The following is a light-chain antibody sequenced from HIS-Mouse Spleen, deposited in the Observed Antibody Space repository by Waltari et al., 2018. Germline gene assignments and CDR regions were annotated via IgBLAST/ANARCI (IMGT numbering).Light chain of an antibody. J-gene: IGLJ2*01. V-gene: IGLV2-23*01. CDR1: SSAVGSYNL. CDR2: EGS. Sequence: SALTQPASVSGSPGQSITISCTGTSSAVGSYNLFSWYQQHPGKAPKLMIYEGSKRPSGVSNRFSGSKSGNTASLTISGLQAEDEADYYCCSYAGSSTVVFGGGTKLTVL. CDR3: CSYAGSSTVV.